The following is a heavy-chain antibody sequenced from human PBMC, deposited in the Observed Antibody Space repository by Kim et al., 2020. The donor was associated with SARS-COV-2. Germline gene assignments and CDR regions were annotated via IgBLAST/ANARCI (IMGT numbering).Heavy chain of an antibody. CDR3: ARGGMTTVTTGEAFDI. J-gene: IGHJ3*02. V-gene: IGHV4-31*01. Sequence: LKVAVTISVDTSKNQFSLKRSSVTAADTAVYYCARGGMTTVTTGEAFDIWGEGTMVTVSS. D-gene: IGHD4-17*01.